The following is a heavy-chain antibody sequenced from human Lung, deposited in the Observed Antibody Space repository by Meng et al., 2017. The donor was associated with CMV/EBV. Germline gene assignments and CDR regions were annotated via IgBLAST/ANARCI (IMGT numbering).Heavy chain of an antibody. V-gene: IGHV3-7*01. J-gene: IGHJ4*02. D-gene: IGHD3-22*01. CDR2: INQGGSEK. Sequence: GESLKIXCAASGLTFSTYWMGWVRQAPGRGLEWVANINQGGSEKYYVASVMGRFTVSRDNAKNSLYLQMNSLRAEDTAIYYCATSSSGFFDNWGQGAMVTVSS. CDR3: ATSSSGFFDN. CDR1: GLTFSTYW.